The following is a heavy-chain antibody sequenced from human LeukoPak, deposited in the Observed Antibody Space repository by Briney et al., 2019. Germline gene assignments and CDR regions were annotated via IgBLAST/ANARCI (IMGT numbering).Heavy chain of an antibody. V-gene: IGHV1-69*04. CDR2: IIPILGIA. CDR1: GFTFSSYA. D-gene: IGHD5-24*01. Sequence: GGSLRLSCAASGFTFSSYAISWVRQAPGQGLEWMGRIIPILGIANYAQKFQGRVTITADKSTSTAYMELSSLRSEDTAVYYCARVQYPGGLVDPWGQGTLVTVSS. CDR3: ARVQYPGGLVDP. J-gene: IGHJ5*02.